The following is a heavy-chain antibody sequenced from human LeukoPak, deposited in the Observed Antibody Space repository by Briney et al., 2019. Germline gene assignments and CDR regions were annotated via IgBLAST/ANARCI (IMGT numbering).Heavy chain of an antibody. Sequence: GRSLRLSCAASGSTFNNYAMHWVRQAPGKGLEWVAVISYDGSNKYYADSVKGRFTISRDNCKNTLYVQMNSLRGEDTAVYYCAKGGYSSSSGMVYWGQGTLVTVSS. CDR3: AKGGYSSSSGMVY. V-gene: IGHV3-30-3*01. CDR1: GSTFNNYA. D-gene: IGHD6-6*01. CDR2: ISYDGSNK. J-gene: IGHJ4*02.